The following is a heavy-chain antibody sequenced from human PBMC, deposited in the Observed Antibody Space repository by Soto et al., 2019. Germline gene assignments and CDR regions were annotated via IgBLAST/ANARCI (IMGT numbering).Heavy chain of an antibody. Sequence: QVQLQESGPGLVKPSQTLSLTCTVSGGSISSGDYYWSWIRQPPGKGLEWIGYIYYSGSTYYNPSRKSRVTISVDTSKNQCSLKLSSVTAADTAVYYCARAPVVVVAAYIWGQGTMVTVSS. V-gene: IGHV4-30-4*01. CDR3: ARAPVVVVAAYI. J-gene: IGHJ3*02. CDR1: GGSISSGDYY. CDR2: IYYSGST. D-gene: IGHD2-15*01.